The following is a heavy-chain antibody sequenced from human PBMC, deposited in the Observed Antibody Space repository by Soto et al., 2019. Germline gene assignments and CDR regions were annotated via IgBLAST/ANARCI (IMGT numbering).Heavy chain of an antibody. CDR2: ISDDGIKK. D-gene: IGHD2-2*01. V-gene: IGHV3-30*18. CDR3: AKDRYQLLSTVGYYFDY. J-gene: IGHJ4*02. CDR1: GLTFSSYG. Sequence: AGGSLRLSCAASGLTFSSYGLHWVRQAPGKGLEWVAVISDDGIKKNYGDSVKGRFTISRDNSKNTLYLQMNSLRVEDTAVYYCAKDRYQLLSTVGYYFDYWGQGTLVTVSS.